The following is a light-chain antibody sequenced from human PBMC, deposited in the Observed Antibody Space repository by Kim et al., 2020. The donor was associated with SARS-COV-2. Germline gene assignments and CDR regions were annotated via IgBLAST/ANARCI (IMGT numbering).Light chain of an antibody. CDR1: QGIRND. CDR3: LQDYDYPLT. CDR2: ATS. V-gene: IGKV1-6*01. J-gene: IGKJ4*01. Sequence: AIQMTQSPSSLSASVGDRVTITCRASQGIRNDLGWYQQKPGRAPNLLIYATSTLQSGVPSRFSGSGSGTDFTLTISSLQPEDVATYYCLQDYDYPLTLGGGTKVDIK.